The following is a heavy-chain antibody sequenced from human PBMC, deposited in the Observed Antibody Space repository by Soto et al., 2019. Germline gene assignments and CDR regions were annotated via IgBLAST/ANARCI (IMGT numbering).Heavy chain of an antibody. CDR2: IIPIFGTA. D-gene: IGHD3-22*01. J-gene: IGHJ5*02. V-gene: IGHV1-69*13. CDR1: GGTLSSYA. CDR3: ARERITMIVVVISSAWFDP. Sequence: SVKVSCKASGGTLSSYAISWVRQAPGQGLEWMGGIIPIFGTANYAQKFQGRVTITADESTSTAYMELSSLRSEDTAVYYCARERITMIVVVISSAWFDPWGQGTLVTVSS.